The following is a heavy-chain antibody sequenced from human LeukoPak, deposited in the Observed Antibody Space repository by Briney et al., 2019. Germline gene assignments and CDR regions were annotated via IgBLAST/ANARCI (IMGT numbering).Heavy chain of an antibody. J-gene: IGHJ4*02. CDR2: MSPNSGNT. Sequence: GASVKVSCKASGYTFTSYDINWVRQATGQGLEWMGWMSPNSGNTGYAQKFQGRVTMTRNTSISTAYMELSILRSEDTAVYYCARDQVAVAGAEFDYWGQGTLVTVSS. CDR1: GYTFTSYD. V-gene: IGHV1-8*01. D-gene: IGHD6-19*01. CDR3: ARDQVAVAGAEFDY.